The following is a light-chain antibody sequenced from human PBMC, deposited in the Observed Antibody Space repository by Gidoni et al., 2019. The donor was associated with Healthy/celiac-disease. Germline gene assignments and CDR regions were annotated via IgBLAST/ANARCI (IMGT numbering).Light chain of an antibody. CDR1: QRISSW. CDR3: QQYNRYLT. J-gene: IGKJ1*01. V-gene: IGKV1-5*03. Sequence: DIQRTEPPSTRSASVGDRGTITCRASQRISSWWAWYQQKPGKAPKLLIYRASSLESGVPSRFSGSGLGTEFTLTISSLQPDDCATYYCQQYNRYLTFGQGTKVEIK. CDR2: RAS.